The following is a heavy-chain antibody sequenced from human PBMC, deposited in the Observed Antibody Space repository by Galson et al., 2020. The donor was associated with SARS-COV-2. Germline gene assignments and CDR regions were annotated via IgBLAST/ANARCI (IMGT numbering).Heavy chain of an antibody. CDR3: ARGLSYQLLFQKYYYMDV. Sequence: GESLKISCKASGYTFTSYDINWVRQATGQGLEWMGWMNPKSGNTGYAQKFQGRVTMTRNTSISTAYMELSSLRSEDTAVYYCARGLSYQLLFQKYYYMDVWGKGTTVTVSS. J-gene: IGHJ6*03. CDR1: GYTFTSYD. CDR2: MNPKSGNT. D-gene: IGHD2-2*01. V-gene: IGHV1-8*01.